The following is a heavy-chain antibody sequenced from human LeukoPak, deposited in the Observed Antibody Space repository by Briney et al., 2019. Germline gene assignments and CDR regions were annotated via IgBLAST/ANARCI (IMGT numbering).Heavy chain of an antibody. V-gene: IGHV3-20*04. CDR2: INWNGGST. Sequence: GGSLRLSCAASGFTFYDYGMSWVRQVPGKGLEWVSGINWNGGSTGYADSVKGRFTISRDNAKNSLYLQMNSLRAEDTAVYYCARSPYGGYGDNWGQGTLVTVSS. CDR1: GFTFYDYG. J-gene: IGHJ4*02. D-gene: IGHD4-17*01. CDR3: ARSPYGGYGDN.